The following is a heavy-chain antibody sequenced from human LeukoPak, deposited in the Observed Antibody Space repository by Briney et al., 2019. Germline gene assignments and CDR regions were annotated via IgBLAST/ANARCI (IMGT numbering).Heavy chain of an antibody. CDR3: AREVPYDTSVYYQPFDF. D-gene: IGHD3-22*01. Sequence: ASVKVSCKASGYTFTSYGISWVRQAPGQGLEWMGWFSAYNGNTNYAQKLQGRVTMTTDTSTSTAYMELRSLRSDDTAVYYCAREVPYDTSVYYQPFDFWGRGTLVTVSS. V-gene: IGHV1-18*01. J-gene: IGHJ4*02. CDR2: FSAYNGNT. CDR1: GYTFTSYG.